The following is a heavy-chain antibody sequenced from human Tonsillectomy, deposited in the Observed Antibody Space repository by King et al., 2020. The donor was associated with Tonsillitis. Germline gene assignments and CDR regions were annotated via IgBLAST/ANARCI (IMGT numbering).Heavy chain of an antibody. Sequence: QLQESGPGLVKPSQTLSLTCTVSGGSISSGSFYWRWIRQPAGKGLEWIGRFYTSGSTNYNPSLKSRATMSVDTSKNQFSLKLSFVTAADTAVYYCASSSLWGSYPNSFDYWGQGTLVTVSS. CDR1: GGSISSGSFY. CDR2: FYTSGST. V-gene: IGHV4-61*02. CDR3: ASSSLWGSYPNSFDY. D-gene: IGHD3-16*02. J-gene: IGHJ4*02.